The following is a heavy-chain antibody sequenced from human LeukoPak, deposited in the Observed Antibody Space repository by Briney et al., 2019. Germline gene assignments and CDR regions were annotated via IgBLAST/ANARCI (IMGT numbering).Heavy chain of an antibody. CDR3: AKDGRLESVTIVVVTQKGAFDI. J-gene: IGHJ3*02. CDR1: GFTFSSYA. Sequence: PGGSLRLSCAASGFTFSSYAMSWVRQAPGKGLEWVSAISGSGGSTYYADSVKGRFTISRDNSKNTLYLQMNSLRAEDTAVYYCAKDGRLESVTIVVVTQKGAFDIWGQGTMVTVSS. V-gene: IGHV3-23*01. CDR2: ISGSGGST. D-gene: IGHD3-22*01.